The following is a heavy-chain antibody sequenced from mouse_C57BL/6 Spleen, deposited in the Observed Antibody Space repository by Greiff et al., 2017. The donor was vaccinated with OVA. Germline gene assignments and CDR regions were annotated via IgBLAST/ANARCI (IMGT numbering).Heavy chain of an antibody. CDR2: IYPGSGST. V-gene: IGHV1-55*01. D-gene: IGHD5-1*01. CDR3: ARSGYLAGPGFDY. Sequence: VQLQQPGAELVKPGASVKMSCKASGYTFTSYWITWVKQRPGQGLEWIGDIYPGSGSTNYNEKFKSKATLTVDTSSSTAYMQLSSLTSEDSAVYYCARSGYLAGPGFDYWGQGTLVTVSA. J-gene: IGHJ3*01. CDR1: GYTFTSYW.